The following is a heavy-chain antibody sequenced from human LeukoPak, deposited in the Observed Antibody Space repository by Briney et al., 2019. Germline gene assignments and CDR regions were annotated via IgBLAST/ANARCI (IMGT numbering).Heavy chain of an antibody. CDR1: GGSFSGYY. Sequence: SETLSLTCAVYGGSFSGYYWSWIRQPPGKGLEWTGEINHSGSTNYNPSLKSRVTISVDTSKNQFSLKLSSVTAADTAVYYCARGRSWGSYYYDSSGYYKRENWFDPWGQGTLVTVSS. J-gene: IGHJ5*02. CDR3: ARGRSWGSYYYDSSGYYKRENWFDP. V-gene: IGHV4-34*01. CDR2: INHSGST. D-gene: IGHD3-22*01.